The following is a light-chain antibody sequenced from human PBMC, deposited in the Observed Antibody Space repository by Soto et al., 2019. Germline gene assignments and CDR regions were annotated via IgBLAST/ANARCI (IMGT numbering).Light chain of an antibody. J-gene: IGLJ2*01. CDR3: SSYTSSTTLL. V-gene: IGLV2-14*01. CDR1: SSDVGGYNY. Sequence: QSALTQPASVSGSPGQSITISCTGTSSDVGGYNYVTWYQHHPGQAPKVMIYEVSNRPSGVSNRFSGSKSGNTASLTISGLQAEDEADYYCSSYTSSTTLLVGGGTKLTVL. CDR2: EVS.